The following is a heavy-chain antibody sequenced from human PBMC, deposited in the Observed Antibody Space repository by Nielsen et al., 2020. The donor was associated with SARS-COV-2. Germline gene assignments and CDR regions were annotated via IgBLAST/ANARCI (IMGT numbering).Heavy chain of an antibody. Sequence: GGSLRLSCAASGFTFDDYGMSWVRQAPGKGLEWVSGISWNSGSIGYADSVKGRFTISRDNAKNSLYLQMNSLRAEDTALYYCATAQHPASSWLENWYFDLWGRGTLVTVSS. J-gene: IGHJ2*01. CDR1: GFTFDDYG. D-gene: IGHD6-13*01. CDR2: ISWNSGSI. CDR3: ATAQHPASSWLENWYFDL. V-gene: IGHV3-9*01.